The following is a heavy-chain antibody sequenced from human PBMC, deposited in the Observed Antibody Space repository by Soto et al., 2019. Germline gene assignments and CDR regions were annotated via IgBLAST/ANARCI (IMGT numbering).Heavy chain of an antibody. V-gene: IGHV5-51*01. CDR3: ARGGVSTRTFDY. D-gene: IGHD3-3*01. J-gene: IGHJ4*02. CDR1: GYNFAGYW. CDR2: IYPSYSDT. Sequence: PGESLKISCKGSGYNFAGYWIAWVRQMPGKGLELMGIIYPSYSDTRYRPSFQGQVTISADKSISSAYRQWSSLRASDTAMYYCARGGVSTRTFDYWGQGTPVTVSS.